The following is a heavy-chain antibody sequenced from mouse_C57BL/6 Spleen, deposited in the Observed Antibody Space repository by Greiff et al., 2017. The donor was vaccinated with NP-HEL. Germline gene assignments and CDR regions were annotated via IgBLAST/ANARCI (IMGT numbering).Heavy chain of an antibody. CDR1: GYSFTDYN. CDR3: ANYYGSSPYWYFDV. D-gene: IGHD1-1*01. V-gene: IGHV1-39*01. Sequence: EVKLVESGPELVKPGASVKISCKASGYSFTDYNMNWVKQSNGKSLEWIGVINPNYGTTSYNQKFKGKATLTVDQSSSTAYMQLNSLTSEDSAVYYCANYYGSSPYWYFDVWGTGTTVTVSS. J-gene: IGHJ1*03. CDR2: INPNYGTT.